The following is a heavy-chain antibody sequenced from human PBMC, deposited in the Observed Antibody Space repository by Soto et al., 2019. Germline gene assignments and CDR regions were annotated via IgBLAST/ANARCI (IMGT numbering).Heavy chain of an antibody. V-gene: IGHV4-39*07. D-gene: IGHD3-10*01. CDR1: GGSISSSSYY. J-gene: IGHJ5*02. CDR2: IYYSGST. Sequence: SETLSLTCTVSGGSISSSSYYWGWIRQPPGKGLEWIGSIYYSGSTYYNPSLKSRVTISVDTSKNQFSLKLSSVTAADTAVYYCARYGSGSSVWFDPWGQGTLVTVSS. CDR3: ARYGSGSSVWFDP.